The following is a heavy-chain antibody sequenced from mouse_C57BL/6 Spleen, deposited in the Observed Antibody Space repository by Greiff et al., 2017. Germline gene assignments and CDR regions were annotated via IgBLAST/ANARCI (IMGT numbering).Heavy chain of an antibody. V-gene: IGHV1-64*01. CDR3: ARGDYYYGSSRYFDV. J-gene: IGHJ1*03. D-gene: IGHD1-1*01. CDR1: GYTFTSYW. CDR2: IHPNSGST. Sequence: QVQLQQPGAELVKPGASVKLSCKASGYTFTSYWMHWVKQRPGQGLEWIGMIHPNSGSTNYNEKFKSKATLTVDKSSSTAYMQLSSLTSEDSAVYYCARGDYYYGSSRYFDVWGTGTTVTVSS.